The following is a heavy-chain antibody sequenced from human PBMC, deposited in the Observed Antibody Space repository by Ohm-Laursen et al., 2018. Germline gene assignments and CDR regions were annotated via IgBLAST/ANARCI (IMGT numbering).Heavy chain of an antibody. V-gene: IGHV4-39*01. CDR1: GGSISSSSYY. D-gene: IGHD3-22*01. CDR2: IYYSGST. J-gene: IGHJ4*02. CDR3: ARHYYDSSNIDY. Sequence: GTLSLTCTVSGGSISSSSYYWGWIRQPPGKGLEWIGSIYYSGSTYYNPSLKSRVAISVDTSKNQFSLKLSSVTAADTAVYYCARHYYDSSNIDYWGQGTLVTVSS.